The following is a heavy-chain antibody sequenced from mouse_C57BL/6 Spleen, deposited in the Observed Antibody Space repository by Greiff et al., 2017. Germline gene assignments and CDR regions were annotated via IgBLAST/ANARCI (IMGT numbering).Heavy chain of an antibody. CDR3: AKRIYRNYWSIGF. Sequence: VQLQQSGPELVKPGASVKISCKASGYSFTGYYMNWVKQSPEKSLEWIGEINPSTGGTTYNQKFKAKATLTVDKSSSTAYMQLKSLTSEDSAVYYCAKRIYRNYWSIGFWGAGAPSTISS. D-gene: IGHD1-3*01. J-gene: IGHJ1*02. CDR2: INPSTGGT. V-gene: IGHV1-42*01. CDR1: GYSFTGYY.